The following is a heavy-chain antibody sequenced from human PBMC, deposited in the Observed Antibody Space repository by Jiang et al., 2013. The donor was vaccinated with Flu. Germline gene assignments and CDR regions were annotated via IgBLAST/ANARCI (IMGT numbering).Heavy chain of an antibody. CDR3: ARAQKYSGFELPYFDY. J-gene: IGHJ4*01. CDR2: INHSGST. Sequence: LLKPSETLSLTCAVYGGSFSGYYWSWIRQPPGKGLEWIGEINHSGSTNYNPSLKSRVTISVDTSKSQFSLKVRSVAAADAAVYFCARAQKYSGFELPYFDYWGHGTRVTVSS. V-gene: IGHV4-34*01. CDR1: GGSFSGYY. D-gene: IGHD5-12*01.